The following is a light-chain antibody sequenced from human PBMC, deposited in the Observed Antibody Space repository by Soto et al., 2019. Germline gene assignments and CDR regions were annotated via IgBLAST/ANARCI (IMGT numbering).Light chain of an antibody. CDR2: AAS. J-gene: IGKJ4*01. V-gene: IGKV1-12*01. CDR1: QGISTW. CDR3: EQAHSFPLT. Sequence: DIPMTQSPSSVSASVGDRVTITCRASQGISTWLAWYQQKPGPAPNLRISAASSLQSGVPSRFSVSGSGTDFTLIISNLQPEDFANYYCEQAHSFPLTFGGGTKVEI.